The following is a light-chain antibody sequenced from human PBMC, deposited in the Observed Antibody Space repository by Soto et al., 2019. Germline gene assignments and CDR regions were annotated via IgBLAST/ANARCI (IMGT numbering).Light chain of an antibody. J-gene: IGKJ2*01. CDR3: QQCSNWPRT. Sequence: EIVLTQSPATLSLSPWERATLSCRASQSVTSYVAWYQQKPGQAPRLLIYDASYRAAGIPARFSSSGSGTDLTLTISSLEPVDFSVFYCQQCSNWPRTFGQGTKLEIK. CDR2: DAS. CDR1: QSVTSY. V-gene: IGKV3-11*01.